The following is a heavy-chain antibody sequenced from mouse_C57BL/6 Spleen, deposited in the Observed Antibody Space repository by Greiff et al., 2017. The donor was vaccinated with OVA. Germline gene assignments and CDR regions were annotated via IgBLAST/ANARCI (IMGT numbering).Heavy chain of an antibody. CDR3: AIITTVVAYYAMDY. D-gene: IGHD1-1*01. V-gene: IGHV5-6*02. J-gene: IGHJ4*01. CDR2: ISSGGSYT. Sequence: DVKLVESGGDLVKPGGSLKLSCAASGFTFSSYGMSWVRQTPDKRLEWVATISSGGSYTYYPDSVKGRFTISRDNAKNTLYLQMSSLKSEDTAMYYCAIITTVVAYYAMDYWGQGTSVTVSS. CDR1: GFTFSSYG.